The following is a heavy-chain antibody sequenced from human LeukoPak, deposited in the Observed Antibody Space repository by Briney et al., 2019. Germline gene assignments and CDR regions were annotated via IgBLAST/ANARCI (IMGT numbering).Heavy chain of an antibody. CDR3: ATYRQVLLPFES. Sequence: PGGSLRLSCAASGFTVSNNYMSWVRQAPGKGLEWVSVIYSGGDTYYADSVKGRFTISRDNSKNTLYLQMNSLRAEDTAIYYCATYRQVLLPFESWGQGTLVTVSS. CDR2: IYSGGDT. J-gene: IGHJ4*02. D-gene: IGHD2-8*02. CDR1: GFTVSNNY. V-gene: IGHV3-53*01.